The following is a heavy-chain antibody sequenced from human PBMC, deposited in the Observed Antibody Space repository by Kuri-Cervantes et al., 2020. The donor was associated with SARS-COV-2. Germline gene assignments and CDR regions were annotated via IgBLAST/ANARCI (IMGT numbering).Heavy chain of an antibody. D-gene: IGHD6-13*01. Sequence: GASLKISCAASGFTFSRYAMHWVRQAPGKGLEWVSSISSSSSYIYYADSVKGRFTISRDNAKNSLYLQMNSLRAEDTAVYYCARDFEAAAGIYYFDYWGQGTLVTVSS. J-gene: IGHJ4*02. CDR2: ISSSSSYI. V-gene: IGHV3-21*01. CDR1: GFTFSRYA. CDR3: ARDFEAAAGIYYFDY.